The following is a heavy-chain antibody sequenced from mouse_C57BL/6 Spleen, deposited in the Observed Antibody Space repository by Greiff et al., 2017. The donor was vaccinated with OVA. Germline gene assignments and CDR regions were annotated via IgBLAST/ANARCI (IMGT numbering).Heavy chain of an antibody. V-gene: IGHV3-6*01. CDR3: ARDRNYGSGDY. D-gene: IGHD1-1*01. CDR2: ISYDGSN. Sequence: EVQLVESGPGLVKPSQSLSLTCSVTGYSITSGYYWNWIRQFPGNKLEWMGYISYDGSNNYNPSLKNRISITRDTSKNQFFLKLNSVTTEDTATYYCARDRNYGSGDYWGQGTTLTVSS. CDR1: GYSITSGYY. J-gene: IGHJ2*01.